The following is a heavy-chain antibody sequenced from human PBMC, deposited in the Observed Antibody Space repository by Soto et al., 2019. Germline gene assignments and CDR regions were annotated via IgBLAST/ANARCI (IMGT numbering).Heavy chain of an antibody. CDR3: ARHWGGLEDYYYYYYMDV. CDR2: IYPGDSDT. D-gene: IGHD3-16*01. V-gene: IGHV5-51*01. CDR1: GYSFTSYW. Sequence: PGESLKISCKGSGYSFTSYWIGWVRQIPGKGLEWMGIIYPGDSDTRYSPSFQGQVTISADKSISTAYLQWSSLKASDTAMYYCARHWGGLEDYYYYYYMDVWGKGTTVTVSS. J-gene: IGHJ6*03.